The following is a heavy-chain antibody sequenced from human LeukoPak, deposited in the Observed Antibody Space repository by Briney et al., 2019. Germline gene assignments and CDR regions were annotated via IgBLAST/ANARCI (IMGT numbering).Heavy chain of an antibody. CDR1: GGSISSYY. D-gene: IGHD3-22*01. CDR2: IYHSGTT. CDR3: ARAPYDSSGYCDY. J-gene: IGHJ4*02. V-gene: IGHV4-59*12. Sequence: PSETLSLTCTVSGGSISSYYWSWIRQPPGKGLEWIGYIYHSGTTYYNPSLKSRVTISVDRSKNQFSLKLSSVTAADTAVYYCARAPYDSSGYCDYWGQGTLVTVSS.